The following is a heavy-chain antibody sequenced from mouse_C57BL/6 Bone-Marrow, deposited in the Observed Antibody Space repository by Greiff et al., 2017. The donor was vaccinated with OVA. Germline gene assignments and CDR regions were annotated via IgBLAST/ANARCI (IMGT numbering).Heavy chain of an antibody. CDR2: IDPETGGT. CDR1: GYTFTDYE. J-gene: IGHJ4*01. D-gene: IGHD2-5*01. CDR3: TRGYSNYYAMDY. Sequence: QVQLQQSGAELVRPGASVTLSCKASGYTFTDYEMHWVKPTPVHGLEWIGAIDPETGGTAYNQKFKGKAILTADNSSSTAYRELRSLTSEDSAVYYCTRGYSNYYAMDYWGQGTSVTVSS. V-gene: IGHV1-15*01.